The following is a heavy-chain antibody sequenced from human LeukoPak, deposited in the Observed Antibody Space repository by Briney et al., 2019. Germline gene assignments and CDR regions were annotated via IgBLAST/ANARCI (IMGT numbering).Heavy chain of an antibody. CDR2: INPNSGGT. CDR1: GYTFTGYY. J-gene: IGHJ6*03. CDR3: ARGARWELLIYFYYYMDV. D-gene: IGHD1-26*01. Sequence: ASVKVSCKASGYTFTGYYLHWARQAPGQGLEWMGWINPNSGGTNYAQKFQGRVTMTRDTSISTAYMELSRLRSDDTAVYYCARGARWELLIYFYYYMDVWGKGTTVTISS. V-gene: IGHV1-2*02.